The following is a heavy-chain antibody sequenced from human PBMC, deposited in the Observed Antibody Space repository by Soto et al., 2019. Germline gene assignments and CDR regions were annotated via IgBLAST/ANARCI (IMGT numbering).Heavy chain of an antibody. Sequence: PSETLSLTCTVSGGSISSGYYYWSWIRQPPGKGLEWIGYIYYSGSTYYNPSLKSRVTISVDTSKNQFSLKLSSVTAADTAVYYCARDRQYLNYFDYWGQGTLVTVSS. CDR3: ARDRQYLNYFDY. J-gene: IGHJ4*02. D-gene: IGHD4-4*01. CDR2: IYYSGST. V-gene: IGHV4-30-4*01. CDR1: GGSISSGYYY.